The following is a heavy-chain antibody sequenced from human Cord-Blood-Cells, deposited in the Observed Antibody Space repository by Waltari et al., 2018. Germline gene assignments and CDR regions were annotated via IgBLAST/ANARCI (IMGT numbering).Heavy chain of an antibody. V-gene: IGHV3-53*01. CDR2: IYSGGST. CDR1: GFTVSSNY. J-gene: IGHJ4*02. CDR3: AREVRYDFWSGYYFDY. Sequence: PGGSLRLSCAASGFTVSSNYMSWVRQAPGKGLEWVSVIYSGGSTYYADSVKGRFTISRDNSKNTLYLQMNSLRAEDTAVYYCAREVRYDFWSGYYFDYWGQGTLVTVSS. D-gene: IGHD3-3*01.